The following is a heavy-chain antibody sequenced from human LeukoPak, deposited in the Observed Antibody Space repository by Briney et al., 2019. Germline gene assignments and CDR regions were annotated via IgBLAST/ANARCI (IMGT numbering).Heavy chain of an antibody. V-gene: IGHV3-23*01. J-gene: IGHJ6*02. CDR2: ISGSGGST. CDR1: GFTFSSYA. Sequence: PGGSLRLSCAASGFTFSSYAMSWVRQAPGKGLEWVSAISGSGGSTYYADSVKSRFTISRDNSKNTLYLQTNSLRAEDTAVYYCAKDGSYYYYYGMDVWGQGTTVTVSS. D-gene: IGHD1-26*01. CDR3: AKDGSYYYYYGMDV.